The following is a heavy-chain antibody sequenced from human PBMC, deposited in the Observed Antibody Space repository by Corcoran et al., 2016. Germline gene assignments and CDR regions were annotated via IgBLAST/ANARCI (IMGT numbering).Heavy chain of an antibody. CDR2: IDWDDDK. Sequence: QVTLRESGPALVKPTQTLTLTCTFSGFSLSTSGMCVSWIRQPPGKALEWLALIDWDDDKYYSTSLKTRLTISKDTSKNQVVLTMTNMDPVDTATYDCARKVVSSRSTGIFDYWGQGTLVTVSS. D-gene: IGHD3-22*01. CDR3: ARKVVSSRSTGIFDY. V-gene: IGHV2-70*01. J-gene: IGHJ4*02. CDR1: GFSLSTSGMC.